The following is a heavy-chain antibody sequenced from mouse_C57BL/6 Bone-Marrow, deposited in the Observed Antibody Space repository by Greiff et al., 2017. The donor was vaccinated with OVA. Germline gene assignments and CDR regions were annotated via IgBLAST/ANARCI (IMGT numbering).Heavy chain of an antibody. CDR3: ARGELRHFDY. Sequence: QVQLQQSGAELVRPGTSVKVSCKASGYAFTNYLIEWVKQRPGQGLEWIGVINPGSGGTNYNEKFKGKATLTADKSSSTAYMQLSSLTSEDSAVYFCARGELRHFDYWGQGTTLTVSS. CDR1: GYAFTNYL. J-gene: IGHJ2*01. D-gene: IGHD1-1*01. V-gene: IGHV1-54*01. CDR2: INPGSGGT.